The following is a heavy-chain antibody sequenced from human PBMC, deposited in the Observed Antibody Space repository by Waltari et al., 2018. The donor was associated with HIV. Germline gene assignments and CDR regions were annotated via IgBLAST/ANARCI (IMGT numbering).Heavy chain of an antibody. CDR1: GYTFSGHY. CDR3: ARMYYGSWFTMADYGLDV. Sequence: QVQLVQSGAEVKKPGASVTVSCKACGYTFSGHYIHWVRQPPGQGLEWLGRIDPDSGRANYAQTFQGRVTMTRAKSIGTVYLKLSGLRSDDTALYYCARMYYGSWFTMADYGLDVWGQGTTVTVSS. J-gene: IGHJ6*02. CDR2: IDPDSGRA. V-gene: IGHV1-2*06. D-gene: IGHD3-10*01.